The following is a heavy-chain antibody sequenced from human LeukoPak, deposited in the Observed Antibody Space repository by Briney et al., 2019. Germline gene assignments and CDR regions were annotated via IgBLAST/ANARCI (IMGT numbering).Heavy chain of an antibody. J-gene: IGHJ4*02. V-gene: IGHV3-74*01. CDR1: GFTFSSYW. CDR2: INSDGSST. Sequence: PGGSLRLSCAASGFTFSSYWMHWVRQAPGKGLVWVSRINSDGSSTSYADSVKGRFTISRDNSKNTLYLQMNSLRAEDTAVYYCAKAGCSSTSCYDNYWGQGTLVTVSS. D-gene: IGHD2-2*01. CDR3: AKAGCSSTSCYDNY.